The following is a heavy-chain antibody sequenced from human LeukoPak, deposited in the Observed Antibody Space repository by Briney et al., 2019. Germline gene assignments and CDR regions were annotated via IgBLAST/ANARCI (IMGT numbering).Heavy chain of an antibody. D-gene: IGHD3-22*01. CDR3: ARSYYYDSSGYSRPFDY. Sequence: GGSLRLSCAASGFTFDDYGMSWVRQAPGKGLEWVSGINWNGGSTGYADSVKGRFTISRDNAKNSLYLQMNSRRAEDTALYYCARSYYYDSSGYSRPFDYWGQGTLVTVSS. CDR1: GFTFDDYG. CDR2: INWNGGST. J-gene: IGHJ4*02. V-gene: IGHV3-20*04.